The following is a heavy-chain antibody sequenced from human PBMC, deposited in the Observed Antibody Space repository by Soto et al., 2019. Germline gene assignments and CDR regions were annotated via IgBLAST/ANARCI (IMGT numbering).Heavy chain of an antibody. CDR3: ARMDDSSGHDLFDY. J-gene: IGHJ4*02. Sequence: QVQLQESGPGLVKPSQTLSLTCTVSGGSISVGDYFWSWIRQHPGKGLEWIGYIYYSGNTNYNPSLKSRVTISIDTSKNQFSLKLSSVTAADTAIYYCARMDDSSGHDLFDYWGQGTLVTVSS. V-gene: IGHV4-31*03. CDR1: GGSISVGDYF. CDR2: IYYSGNT. D-gene: IGHD3-22*01.